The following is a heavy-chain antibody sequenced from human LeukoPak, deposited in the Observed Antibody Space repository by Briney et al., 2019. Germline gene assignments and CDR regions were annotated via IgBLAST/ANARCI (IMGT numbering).Heavy chain of an antibody. D-gene: IGHD2-2*01. J-gene: IGHJ6*02. CDR2: IIPIFGTA. V-gene: IGHV1-69*13. CDR3: AREDIVVVPAAANYYYGMDV. CDR1: GGTFSSYA. Sequence: SVKVYCKASGGTFSSYAISWVRQAPGQGLEWMGGIIPIFGTANYAQKFQGRVTITADESTSTAYMELSSLRSEDTAVYYCAREDIVVVPAAANYYYGMDVWGQGTTVTVSS.